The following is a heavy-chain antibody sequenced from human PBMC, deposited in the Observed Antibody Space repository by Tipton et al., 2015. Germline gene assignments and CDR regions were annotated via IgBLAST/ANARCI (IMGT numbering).Heavy chain of an antibody. D-gene: IGHD1-1*01. CDR2: IYPGDSEI. CDR3: VRTAGGAPPDY. CDR1: GYYFSNLW. Sequence: QNGPEVKKPGDSLRISCKTSGYYFSNLWVGWVRQKPGKGLEWMGIIYPGDSEIRYGPSFQGQVNMSVDKSINTAYLEWTSLKTSDSAVYFCVRTAGGAPPDYWGQGTLVTVSS. V-gene: IGHV5-51*01. J-gene: IGHJ4*02.